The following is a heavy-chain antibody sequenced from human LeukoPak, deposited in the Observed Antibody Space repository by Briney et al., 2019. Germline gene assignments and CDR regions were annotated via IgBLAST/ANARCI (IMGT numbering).Heavy chain of an antibody. V-gene: IGHV4-59*08. CDR1: AGSISSYY. Sequence: SETLSLTCTVSAGSISSYYWTWLRQSPGKGLEWIGYIYYTGTTKYNPSLTSRVTVSIDTSKNQFSLKLSSVTAADTAVYYCATSVGATGTTWGQGTLVIVSS. CDR2: IYYTGTT. J-gene: IGHJ4*02. D-gene: IGHD1-1*01. CDR3: ATSVGATGTT.